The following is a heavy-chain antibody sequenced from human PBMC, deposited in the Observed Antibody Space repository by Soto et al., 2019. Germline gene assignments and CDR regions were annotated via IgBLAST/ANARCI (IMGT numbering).Heavy chain of an antibody. CDR3: ARGHSTDCSNGVCSFFYNHEMDV. J-gene: IGHJ6*02. D-gene: IGHD2-8*01. Sequence: ASVKVSCKASGYSFTDYHIHWVRQAPGQGLEWLGRINPKSGGTSTAQKFQGWVTMTRERSISTVYMELTRLRSDDTVVYFCARGHSTDCSNGVCSFFYNHEMDVWGQGTTDTAP. CDR1: GYSFTDYH. V-gene: IGHV1-2*05. CDR2: INPKSGGT.